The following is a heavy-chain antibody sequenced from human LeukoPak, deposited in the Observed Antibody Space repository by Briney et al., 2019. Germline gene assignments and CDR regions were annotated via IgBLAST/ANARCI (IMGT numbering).Heavy chain of an antibody. CDR2: SIPSRGVT. J-gene: IGHJ3*01. V-gene: IGHV1-69*04. CDR1: GHIFQNYA. D-gene: IGHD2/OR15-2a*01. CDR3: ARDRRFGISLYDAYDF. Sequence: AAVKVSCKTSGHIFQNYALSWVRQAPGQGLQWMGRSIPSRGVTNYGQKFEDRLTIFADKSTSTLYMELTSLTSEDTAMYYCARDRRFGISLYDAYDFWGQGTMVTVSS.